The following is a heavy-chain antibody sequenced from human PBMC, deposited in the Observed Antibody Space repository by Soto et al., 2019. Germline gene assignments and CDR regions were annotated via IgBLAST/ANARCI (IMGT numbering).Heavy chain of an antibody. CDR2: ISAYNGNT. CDR3: ARVPWRYCSSTSCYGDYFDY. CDR1: GYTFTSYG. Sequence: QVQLVQSGAEVKKPRASVKVSCKASGYTFTSYGISWVRQAPGQGLEWMGWISAYNGNTNYAQKLQGRVTMTTDTSTSTAYMELRSLRSDDTAVYYCARVPWRYCSSTSCYGDYFDYWGQGTLVTVSS. D-gene: IGHD2-2*01. V-gene: IGHV1-18*01. J-gene: IGHJ4*02.